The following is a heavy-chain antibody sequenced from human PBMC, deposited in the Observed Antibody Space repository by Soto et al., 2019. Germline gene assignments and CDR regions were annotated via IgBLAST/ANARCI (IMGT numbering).Heavy chain of an antibody. V-gene: IGHV1-18*01. D-gene: IGHD1-1*01. CDR2: ISAHNGNT. CDR1: GYAFTTYG. Sequence: QVHLVQSGAEVKKPGASVKVSCQASGYAFTTYGITWVRQAPGQGLEWMGWISAHNGNTNYAQKLQGRVTVTRDTSTSTAYMELRSLRSDVTAVYYCARGRYVDYWGQGALVTVSS. CDR3: ARGRYVDY. J-gene: IGHJ4*02.